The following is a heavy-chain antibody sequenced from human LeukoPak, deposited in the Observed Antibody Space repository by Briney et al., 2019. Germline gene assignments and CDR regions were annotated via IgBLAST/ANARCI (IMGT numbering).Heavy chain of an antibody. D-gene: IGHD3-22*01. J-gene: IGHJ3*02. V-gene: IGHV1-69*06. CDR2: IIPIFGTA. CDR3: ARRRTYYYDSSGYKADAFDI. CDR1: GYTFTSYY. Sequence: GASVKVSCKASGYTFTSYYMHWVRQAPGQGLEWMGGIIPIFGTANYAQKFQGRVTITADKSTSTAYMELSSLRSEDTAVYYCARRRTYYYDSSGYKADAFDIWGQGTMVTVSS.